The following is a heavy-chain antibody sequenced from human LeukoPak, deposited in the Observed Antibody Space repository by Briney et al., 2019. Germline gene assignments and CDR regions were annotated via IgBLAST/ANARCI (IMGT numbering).Heavy chain of an antibody. Sequence: HTGGSLRLSCVASGLPIGDFAMHWVRQAPGQGLEWVSLISGDGVSTFFTDSVKGRFSISRDNSKNSLFLEMSSLRTEDTAMYYCARESGKFDYWGQGTLVAVSS. V-gene: IGHV3-43*02. CDR1: GLPIGDFA. CDR3: ARESGKFDY. CDR2: ISGDGVST. J-gene: IGHJ4*02.